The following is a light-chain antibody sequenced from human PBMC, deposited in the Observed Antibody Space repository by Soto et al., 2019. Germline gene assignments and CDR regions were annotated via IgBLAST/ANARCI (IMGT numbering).Light chain of an antibody. CDR2: KAS. CDR3: QQYGANSPWT. CDR1: QNINDW. Sequence: DIQVTQPPSTLSASVGDRVTINCRASQNINDWLAWYQQKSGKAPKVLIYKASSLESGVPSRFSGSGSGTEFTLTISSLQTEDFATYYCQQYGANSPWTFGQGTKVEIK. V-gene: IGKV1-5*03. J-gene: IGKJ1*01.